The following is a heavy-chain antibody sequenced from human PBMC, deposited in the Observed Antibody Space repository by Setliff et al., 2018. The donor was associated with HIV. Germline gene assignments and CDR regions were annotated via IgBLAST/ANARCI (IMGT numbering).Heavy chain of an antibody. D-gene: IGHD2-2*01. CDR3: ARGRCGSTECH. CDR1: GFTFSNYW. CDR2: IKQDGREQ. V-gene: IGHV3-7*03. Sequence: GSLRLSCAVSGFTFSNYWWSWLRQAPGKGLEWVANIKQDGREQNYVDSVKGRFTISRDNAKNSLYLQMNSLRAEDTAVYYCARGRCGSTECHWGPGTLVTVSS. J-gene: IGHJ4*02.